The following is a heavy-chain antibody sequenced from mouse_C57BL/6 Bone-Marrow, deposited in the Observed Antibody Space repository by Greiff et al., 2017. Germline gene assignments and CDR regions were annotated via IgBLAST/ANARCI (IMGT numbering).Heavy chain of an antibody. J-gene: IGHJ4*01. D-gene: IGHD1-1*01. CDR3: ARDGTTVVAFYAMDY. CDR2: ISDGGSYT. Sequence: EVMLVESGGGLVKPGGSLTLSCAASGFTFSSYAMSWVRQTPEKRLEWVATISDGGSYTYYPDKVKGRFTISRDNAKNNLYLQMSHLKSEDTAMYYCARDGTTVVAFYAMDYWGQGTSVTVSS. V-gene: IGHV5-4*01. CDR1: GFTFSSYA.